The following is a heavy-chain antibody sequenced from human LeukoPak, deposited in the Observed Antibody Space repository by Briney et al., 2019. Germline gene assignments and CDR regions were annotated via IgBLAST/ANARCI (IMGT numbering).Heavy chain of an antibody. CDR1: GFTFSTYG. V-gene: IGHV3-23*01. J-gene: IGHJ4*02. D-gene: IGHD6-6*01. Sequence: GGSLRLSCAASGFTFSTYGMNWVRQAPGKGLAWVSTISTNSANTYYTDSVKGRFTISRDNSKNTLFMQMNSLRAEDTAVYYCAKGQSTIATRSFDSWGQGTLVTVSS. CDR2: ISTNSANT. CDR3: AKGQSTIATRSFDS.